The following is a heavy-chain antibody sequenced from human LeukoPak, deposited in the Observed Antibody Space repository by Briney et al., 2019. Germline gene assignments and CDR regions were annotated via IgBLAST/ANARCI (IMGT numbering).Heavy chain of an antibody. D-gene: IGHD2-15*01. CDR2: ISSSGSTI. V-gene: IGHV3-48*03. CDR1: GFTFSSYE. Sequence: GGSLRLSCAASGFTFSSYEMNWVRQAPGKGLEWVSYISSSGSTIYYADSVKGRFTISRDIAKNSLYLQMNSLRAEDTAVYYCARDMGVVVVAATPSHFDYWGQGTLVTVSS. J-gene: IGHJ4*02. CDR3: ARDMGVVVVAATPSHFDY.